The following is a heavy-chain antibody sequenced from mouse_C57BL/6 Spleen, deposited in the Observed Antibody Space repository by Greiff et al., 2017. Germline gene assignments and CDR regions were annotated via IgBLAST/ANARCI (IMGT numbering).Heavy chain of an antibody. D-gene: IGHD2-3*01. V-gene: IGHV14-3*01. CDR2: IDPANGNT. Sequence: VQLQQSVAELVRPGASVKLSCTASGFNIKNTYMHWVKQRPGQGLEWIGRIDPANGNTKYAPKFQGKATITADTSSSTAYLQLSSLTSEDTAIYYCARRTLCDGYYEWYFDFWGTGTTVTVSS. J-gene: IGHJ1*03. CDR1: GFNIKNTY. CDR3: ARRTLCDGYYEWYFDF.